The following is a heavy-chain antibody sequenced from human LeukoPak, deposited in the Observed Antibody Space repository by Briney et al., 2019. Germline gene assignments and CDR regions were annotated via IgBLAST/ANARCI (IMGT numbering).Heavy chain of an antibody. CDR2: IIPIFGTA. V-gene: IGHV1-69*13. CDR1: GGTFSSYA. D-gene: IGHD3-22*01. J-gene: IGHJ4*02. CDR3: ARVYLKRDYYDSSACFSFDY. Sequence: SVKVSCKASGGTFSSYAISWVRQAPGQGLEWMGGIIPIFGTANYAQKFQGRITITADDSTSTAYMELSSLRSEDTAVYYCARVYLKRDYYDSSACFSFDYWGQGTLVTVSS.